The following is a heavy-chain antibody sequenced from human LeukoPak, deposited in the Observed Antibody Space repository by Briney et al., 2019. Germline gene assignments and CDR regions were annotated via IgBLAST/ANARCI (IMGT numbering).Heavy chain of an antibody. V-gene: IGHV3-9*01. CDR2: ISWNSGSI. CDR3: AKDNRRHYTSGPNPDSLH. CDR1: GFIFNNYA. Sequence: GGFLRLSCAGSGFIFNNYAMHWVRQPPGKGLEWVSGISWNSGSIDYADSVKGRFTVSRDNAKNSLYLQMNSLRVEDTAFYYCAKDNRRHYTSGPNPDSLHWGQGALVTVSS. J-gene: IGHJ4*02. D-gene: IGHD6-19*01.